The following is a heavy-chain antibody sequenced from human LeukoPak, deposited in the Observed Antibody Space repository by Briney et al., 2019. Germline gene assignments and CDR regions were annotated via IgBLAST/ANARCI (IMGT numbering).Heavy chain of an antibody. CDR1: GLTFSDYY. CDR3: ASGMGVTVVPAVFDY. Sequence: GGSLRLSCAASGLTFSDYYMSWIRQAPGKGLEWVSYISSSGSTIYYADSVKGRFTISRDNAKNSLYLQMNSLRAEDTAVYYCASGMGVTVVPAVFDYWGQGTLVTVSS. V-gene: IGHV3-11*04. CDR2: ISSSGSTI. D-gene: IGHD2-2*01. J-gene: IGHJ4*02.